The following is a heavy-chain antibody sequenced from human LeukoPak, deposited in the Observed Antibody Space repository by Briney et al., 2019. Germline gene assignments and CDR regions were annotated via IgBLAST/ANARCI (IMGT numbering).Heavy chain of an antibody. Sequence: SGTLSLTCTVSGGSTSSSNYYWGWIRQPPGKGLEWIGGIHYSGNTYYNPSLKSRVTISIDTSKNQFSLKLSSVTAADTAVYYCARLGAGPTYYDFWSGYSSFYFDYWGQGTLVTVSS. J-gene: IGHJ4*02. V-gene: IGHV4-39*01. CDR3: ARLGAGPTYYDFWSGYSSFYFDY. D-gene: IGHD3-3*01. CDR2: IHYSGNT. CDR1: GGSTSSSNYY.